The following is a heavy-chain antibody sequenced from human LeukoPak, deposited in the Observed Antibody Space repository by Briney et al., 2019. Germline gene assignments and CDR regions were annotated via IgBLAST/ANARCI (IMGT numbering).Heavy chain of an antibody. CDR3: ANSDGYSSGWYDSYYYYGMDV. D-gene: IGHD6-19*01. CDR2: ISAYNGNT. CDR1: GYTFTSYG. V-gene: IGHV1-18*01. Sequence: GASVKVSCKASGYTFTSYGISWVRQAPGQGLEWMGWISAYNGNTNYAQKFQGRVTITADESTSTAYMELSSLRSEDTAVYYCANSDGYSSGWYDSYYYYGMDVWGQGTTVTVSS. J-gene: IGHJ6*02.